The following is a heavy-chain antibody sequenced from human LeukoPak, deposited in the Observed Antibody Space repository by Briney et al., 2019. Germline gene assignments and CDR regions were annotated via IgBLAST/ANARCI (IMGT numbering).Heavy chain of an antibody. J-gene: IGHJ4*02. CDR1: GYTFTSYD. CDR2: MNPNNGNT. D-gene: IGHD3-3*01. Sequence: ASVKVSCKASGYTFTSYDINWVRQATGQGPEWMGWMNPNNGNTGYAQKFQGRVTMTRNTSISTAYMELSSLRSEDTAVYYCATRFLEWLSGPDYWGQGTLVTVSS. CDR3: ATRFLEWLSGPDY. V-gene: IGHV1-8*01.